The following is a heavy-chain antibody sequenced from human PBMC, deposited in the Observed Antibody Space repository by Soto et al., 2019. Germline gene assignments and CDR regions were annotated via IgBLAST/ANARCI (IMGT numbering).Heavy chain of an antibody. CDR3: ARGRINYGSGSYYQDY. J-gene: IGHJ4*02. CDR2: INHSGST. V-gene: IGHV4-34*01. Sequence: QVQLQQWGAGLLKPSETLSLTCAVYGGSFSGYYWSWIRQPPGKGLEWIGEINHSGSTNYNPSLKSRVTIAVDTSKNQFSLKLSSVTAADTALYYCARGRINYGSGSYYQDYWGQGTLVTVSS. CDR1: GGSFSGYY. D-gene: IGHD3-10*01.